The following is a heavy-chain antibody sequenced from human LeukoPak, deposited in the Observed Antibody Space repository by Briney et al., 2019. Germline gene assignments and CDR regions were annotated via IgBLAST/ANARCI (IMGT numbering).Heavy chain of an antibody. Sequence: SETLSLICTVSGYSIGSGYYWGWIRQPPGKGPEWIGSMYHSGSTYYNPSLESRVTISVDTSKNQFSLKLSSVTAADTAVYYCARETSQKGAHYMDVWGKGTTVTISS. CDR3: ARETSQKGAHYMDV. V-gene: IGHV4-38-2*02. D-gene: IGHD3-16*01. CDR2: MYHSGST. CDR1: GYSIGSGYY. J-gene: IGHJ6*03.